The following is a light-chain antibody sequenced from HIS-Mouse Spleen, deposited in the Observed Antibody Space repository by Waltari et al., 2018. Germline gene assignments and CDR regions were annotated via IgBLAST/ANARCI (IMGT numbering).Light chain of an antibody. V-gene: IGKV3-20*01. CDR2: GAT. CDR1: QSVSSSH. Sequence: EIVLTQSPGTLSLSPGARATLSCRASQSVSSSHLAWYQQKPGQDPRLLIYGATSRATGIPDRFSGSGSGTDFTLTISRLEPEDFAVYYCQQYGSSPWTFGQGTKVEIK. J-gene: IGKJ1*01. CDR3: QQYGSSPWT.